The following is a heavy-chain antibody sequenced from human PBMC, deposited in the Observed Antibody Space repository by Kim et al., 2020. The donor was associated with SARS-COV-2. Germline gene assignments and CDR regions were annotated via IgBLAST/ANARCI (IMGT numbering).Heavy chain of an antibody. CDR2: ISSSSSYI. CDR3: ARGEPPGYSSGWAPIADY. J-gene: IGHJ4*02. V-gene: IGHV3-21*01. Sequence: GGSLRLSCAASGFTFSSYSMNWVRQAPGKGLEWVSSISSSSSYIYYADSVKGRFTISRDNAKNSLYLQMNSLRAEDTAVYYCARGEPPGYSSGWAPIADYWGQGTLVTVSS. CDR1: GFTFSSYS. D-gene: IGHD6-19*01.